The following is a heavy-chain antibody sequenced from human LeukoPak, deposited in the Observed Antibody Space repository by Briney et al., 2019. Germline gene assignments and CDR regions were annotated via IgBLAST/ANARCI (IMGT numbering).Heavy chain of an antibody. Sequence: SETLSLTCIVSGYSISSGYYWGWIRQPPGKGLEWIGNIHHSGSTYYNPSLKSRVTISVDTSKNQLSLKLSSVTAADTAVYYCARVTAGIGFFQHWGQGTLVTVSS. CDR3: ARVTAGIGFFQH. CDR2: IHHSGST. J-gene: IGHJ1*01. D-gene: IGHD6-13*01. V-gene: IGHV4-38-2*02. CDR1: GYSISSGYY.